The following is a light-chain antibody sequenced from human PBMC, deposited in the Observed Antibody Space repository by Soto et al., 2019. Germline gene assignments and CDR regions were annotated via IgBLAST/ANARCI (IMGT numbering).Light chain of an antibody. J-gene: IGLJ2*01. CDR3: SSYTSNDSVV. CDR1: SSDVGGYSY. CDR2: DVS. V-gene: IGLV2-14*01. Sequence: QSALTQPASVSGSPGQSITISCTGTSSDVGGYSYVSWYQQHPGKAPKLMIFDVSNRPSGVSNRFSGSKSGNTASLTISGLKAEDEADYYCSSYTSNDSVVFGGGTNVTVL.